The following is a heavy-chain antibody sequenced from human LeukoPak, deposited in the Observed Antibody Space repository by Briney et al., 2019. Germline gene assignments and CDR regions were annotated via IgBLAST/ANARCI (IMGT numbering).Heavy chain of an antibody. J-gene: IGHJ6*03. CDR1: GGSISSGSYY. CDR3: ARVGIAAAGTYYYYYYMDV. D-gene: IGHD6-13*01. V-gene: IGHV4-61*02. CDR2: IYTSGST. Sequence: PSETLSLTCTVSGGSISSGSYYWSWIRQPAGKGLEWIGRIYTSGSTNYNPSLKSRVTISVDTSKNQFSLKLSSVTAADTAVYYCARVGIAAAGTYYYYYYMDVWGKGTTVTISS.